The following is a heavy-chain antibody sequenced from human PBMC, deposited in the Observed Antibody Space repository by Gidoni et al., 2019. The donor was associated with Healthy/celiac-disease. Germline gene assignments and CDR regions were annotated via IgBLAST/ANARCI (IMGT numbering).Heavy chain of an antibody. CDR1: GFPFSSYG. CDR3: AKDDFWSGYYTGLWDY. V-gene: IGHV3-30*18. J-gene: IGHJ4*02. Sequence: QVQLVESGGGVVQPGRSLRLSCAASGFPFSSYGMHWVRQAPGKGLEWVAVISYDGSNKYYADSVKGRFTISRDNSKNTLYLQMNSLRAEDTAVYYCAKDDFWSGYYTGLWDYWGQGTLVTVSS. D-gene: IGHD3-3*01. CDR2: ISYDGSNK.